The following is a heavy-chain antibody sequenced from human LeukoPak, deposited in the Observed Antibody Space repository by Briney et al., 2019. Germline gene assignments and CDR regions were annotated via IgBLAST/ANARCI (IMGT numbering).Heavy chain of an antibody. Sequence: SETLSLTCTVSGGSLSSSYWTWFRLPPAKRLEWIGYINTRGSTSFNPSLKSRVTMSVDTSKNQFSLKLTSVTAADTAMYSCARGEMPTVGAWAFDIWGQGKMVTVSS. V-gene: IGHV4-4*09. CDR3: ARGEMPTVGAWAFDI. CDR2: INTRGST. J-gene: IGHJ3*02. CDR1: GGSLSSSY. D-gene: IGHD5-24*01.